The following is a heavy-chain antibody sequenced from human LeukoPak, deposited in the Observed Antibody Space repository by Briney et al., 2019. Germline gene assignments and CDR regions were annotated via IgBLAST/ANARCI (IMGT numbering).Heavy chain of an antibody. CDR3: ARDRAVAYYDSSGYLGMDV. D-gene: IGHD3-22*01. Sequence: PSETLSLTCTVSGGSISRYYWNWIRQPPGKGLEWIGYVYSTGTTKYNPSLKSRVTISIDTSKNQFSLKLNSVTAADTAVYYCARDRAVAYYDSSGYLGMDVWGQGTTVTVSS. J-gene: IGHJ6*02. CDR2: VYSTGTT. CDR1: GGSISRYY. V-gene: IGHV4-59*01.